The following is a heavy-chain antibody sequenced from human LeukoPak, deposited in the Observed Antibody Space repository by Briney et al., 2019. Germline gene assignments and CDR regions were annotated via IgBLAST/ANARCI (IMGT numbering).Heavy chain of an antibody. CDR3: ARAPSYSGSYYADY. Sequence: GASVKVSCKASGYTFTGYYMHWVRQAPGQGLEWMGWINPNSGGTNYAQKFQGRVTMTSDTSISTAYMELSRLRSHDTAVYYCARAPSYSGSYYADYWGQGTLVTVSS. CDR2: INPNSGGT. J-gene: IGHJ4*02. V-gene: IGHV1-2*02. D-gene: IGHD1-26*01. CDR1: GYTFTGYY.